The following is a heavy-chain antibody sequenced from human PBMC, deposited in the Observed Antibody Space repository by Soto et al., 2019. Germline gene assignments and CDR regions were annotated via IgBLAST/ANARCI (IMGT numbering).Heavy chain of an antibody. CDR3: ARRAGRLATWFDP. J-gene: IGHJ5*02. D-gene: IGHD6-6*01. CDR1: GYTFTDYR. Sequence: QVQLVQSGVEVKKPGASVKVSCKASGYTFTDYRMIWVRQAPGQGLEWMGIINPSGGSTNYAPNSGARVTLTRDSFTSTVYMELSNLRSEDPPVYYCARRAGRLATWFDPWGQGTLVTASS. CDR2: INPSGGST. V-gene: IGHV1-46*01.